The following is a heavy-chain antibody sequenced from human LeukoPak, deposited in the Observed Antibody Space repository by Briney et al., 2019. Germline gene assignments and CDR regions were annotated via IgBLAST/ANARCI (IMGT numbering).Heavy chain of an antibody. D-gene: IGHD3-22*01. V-gene: IGHV1-69*05. J-gene: IGHJ4*02. Sequence: ASVKVSRKASGGTFSSYAISWVRQAPGQGLEWMGRIIPIFGTANYAQKFQGRVTITTDESTSTAYMELSSLRSEDTAVYYCATYYYDSSGYYYTFDYWGQGTLVTVSS. CDR1: GGTFSSYA. CDR2: IIPIFGTA. CDR3: ATYYYDSSGYYYTFDY.